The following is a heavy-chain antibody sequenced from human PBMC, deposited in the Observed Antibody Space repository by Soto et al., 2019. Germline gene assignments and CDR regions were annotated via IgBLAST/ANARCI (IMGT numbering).Heavy chain of an antibody. CDR3: AKDRGALRWSEEHYYFDY. CDR1: GCTFSGYG. CDR2: ILYDGSKK. J-gene: IGHJ4*02. D-gene: IGHD4-17*01. Sequence: QPGGTLRLSCAASGCTFSGYGMPWVRQAPGKGLEWVAVILYDGSKKYYADSMKGRFTTSRDNSKNTLYLQMNSLRAEDTVLYYCAKDRGALRWSEEHYYFDYWGRGSLVTVSS. V-gene: IGHV3-30*18.